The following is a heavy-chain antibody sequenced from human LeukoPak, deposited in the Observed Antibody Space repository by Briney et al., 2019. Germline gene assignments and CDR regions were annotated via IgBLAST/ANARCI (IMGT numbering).Heavy chain of an antibody. V-gene: IGHV3-30*02. J-gene: IGHJ4*02. Sequence: GGSLRLSCAASGFTFSYYGMHWFRQAPGKGLEWVAFIRYDETKTHFGDSVKGRFSISRDNSKNTVYLQTNSLRAEDTAMYYCAKSHLPNTYSGTYYCDYWGQGTLVTVSS. CDR3: AKSHLPNTYSGTYYCDY. D-gene: IGHD1-26*01. CDR1: GFTFSYYG. CDR2: IRYDETKT.